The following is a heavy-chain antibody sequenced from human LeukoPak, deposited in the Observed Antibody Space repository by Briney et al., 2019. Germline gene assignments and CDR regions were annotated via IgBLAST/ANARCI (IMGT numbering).Heavy chain of an antibody. V-gene: IGHV7-4-1*02. D-gene: IGHD3-10*01. CDR1: GYTFTSYA. CDR3: ARDQRHYYGSGSYYNAYDAFDI. J-gene: IGHJ3*02. Sequence: GASVKVSCKASGYTFTSYAMNWVRQAPGQGLEWMGWINTNTGNPTYAQGFTGRFVFSLDTSVSTAYLQISSLKAEDTAVYYCARDQRHYYGSGSYYNAYDAFDIWGQGTMVTISS. CDR2: INTNTGNP.